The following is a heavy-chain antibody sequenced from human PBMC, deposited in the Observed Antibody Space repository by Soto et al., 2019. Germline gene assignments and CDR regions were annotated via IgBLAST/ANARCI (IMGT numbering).Heavy chain of an antibody. CDR2: IYYSGST. J-gene: IGHJ4*02. Sequence: SETLSLTCTVSGGSISSGGYYWSWIRQHPGKGLEWIGYIYYSGSTYYNPSLKSRVTISVDTSKNQFSLKLGSVTAADTAVYYCARSPYYDYVWGSYSPSYFDYWGQGTLVTVSS. CDR3: ARSPYYDYVWGSYSPSYFDY. D-gene: IGHD3-16*01. CDR1: GGSISSGGYY. V-gene: IGHV4-31*03.